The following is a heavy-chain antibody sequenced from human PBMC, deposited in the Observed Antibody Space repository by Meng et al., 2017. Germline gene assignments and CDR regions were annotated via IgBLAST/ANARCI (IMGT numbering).Heavy chain of an antibody. J-gene: IGHJ4*02. V-gene: IGHV3-30*04. CDR2: ISYDGSNK. CDR3: ARGRRRGVIITGFGSVGGAVDY. D-gene: IGHD3-10*01. Sequence: GESLKISCAASGFTFSSYAMHWVRQAPGKGLEWVAVISYDGSNKYYADSVKGRFTISRDNSKNTLYLQMNRLRAEDTAVYYCARGRRRGVIITGFGSVGGAVDYWGQGTLVTVSS. CDR1: GFTFSSYA.